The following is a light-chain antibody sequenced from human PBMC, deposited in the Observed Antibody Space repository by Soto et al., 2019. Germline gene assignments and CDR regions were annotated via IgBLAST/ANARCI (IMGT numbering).Light chain of an antibody. Sequence: ENVLTQAPVTRSFSPVEEAALSFSASQSVSSSYLAWYQQKPGQAPRLLIYGASSRATGIPDRFSGSGSGTDFTLTISRLEPEDFAVYYCQQYGSSPLTFGGGTKVDIK. J-gene: IGKJ4*01. CDR3: QQYGSSPLT. V-gene: IGKV3-20*01. CDR2: GAS. CDR1: QSVSSSY.